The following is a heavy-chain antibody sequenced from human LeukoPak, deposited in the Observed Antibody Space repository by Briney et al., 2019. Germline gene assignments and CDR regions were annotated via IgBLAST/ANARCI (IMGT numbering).Heavy chain of an antibody. V-gene: IGHV3-30*02. CDR3: ATDYDFWSGYAKYYFDY. CDR2: IRYDGSNK. J-gene: IGHJ4*02. CDR1: GFTFSSYG. Sequence: GGSLRLSCAASGFTFSSYGMHWVRQAPGKGLEWVEFIRYDGSNKYYADSVKGRFTISRDNSKNTLYLQMNSLRAEDTAVYYCATDYDFWSGYAKYYFDYWGQGTLVTVSS. D-gene: IGHD3-3*01.